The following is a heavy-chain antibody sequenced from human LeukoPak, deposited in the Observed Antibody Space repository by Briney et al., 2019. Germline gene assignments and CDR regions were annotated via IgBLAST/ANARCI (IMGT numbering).Heavy chain of an antibody. J-gene: IGHJ4*02. CDR2: ISGSGGST. CDR1: GFTFSSYA. D-gene: IGHD3-22*01. CDR3: AKQALITMIVVVNPFDY. V-gene: IGHV3-23*01. Sequence: GGSLRLSCAAPGFTFSSYAMSWVRQAPGKGLEWVSAISGSGGSTYYADSVKGRFTISRDNSKNTLYLQMNSLRAEDTAVYYCAKQALITMIVVVNPFDYWGQGTLVTVSS.